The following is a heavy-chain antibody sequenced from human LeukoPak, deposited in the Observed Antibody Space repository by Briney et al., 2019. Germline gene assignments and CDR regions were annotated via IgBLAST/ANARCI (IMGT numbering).Heavy chain of an antibody. Sequence: SETLSLTCTVSGGSISSGDYYWSWIRQPPGKGLEWIGYIYYSGSTYYNPSLKSRVTISVDTSKNQFPLKLSSVTAADTAVYYCARASSSWPPSFDYWGQGTLVTVSS. J-gene: IGHJ4*02. D-gene: IGHD6-13*01. V-gene: IGHV4-30-4*01. CDR1: GGSISSGDYY. CDR2: IYYSGST. CDR3: ARASSSWPPSFDY.